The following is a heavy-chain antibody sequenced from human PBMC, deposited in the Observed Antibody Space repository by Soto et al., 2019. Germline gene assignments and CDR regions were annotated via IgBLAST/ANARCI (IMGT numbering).Heavy chain of an antibody. J-gene: IGHJ4*02. CDR1: GGTFSSYA. CDR3: ARANGWELLPGGAASY. D-gene: IGHD1-26*01. CDR2: IIPIFGTA. Sequence: QVQLVQSGAEVKKPGSSVKVSCKASGGTFSSYAISWVRQAPGQGLEWTGGIIPIFGTANYAQKFQGRVTITADESTSTAYMELSSPRSEDTAVYYCARANGWELLPGGAASYWGQGTLVTVSS. V-gene: IGHV1-69*01.